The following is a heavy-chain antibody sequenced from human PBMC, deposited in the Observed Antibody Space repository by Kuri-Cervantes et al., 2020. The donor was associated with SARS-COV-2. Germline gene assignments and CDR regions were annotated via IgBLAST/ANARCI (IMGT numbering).Heavy chain of an antibody. CDR1: GESFSGYY. Sequence: SETLSLTCAFYGESFSGYYWNWIRQSPGKGLEWIGEVNHRGSTNYNPSLKSRVTISVDTSKNQFSPKLSSVTAADTAVYYCARHSGGGDDAFDIWGQGTMVTVSS. CDR3: ARHSGGGDDAFDI. D-gene: IGHD2-21*01. V-gene: IGHV4-34*01. CDR2: VNHRGST. J-gene: IGHJ3*02.